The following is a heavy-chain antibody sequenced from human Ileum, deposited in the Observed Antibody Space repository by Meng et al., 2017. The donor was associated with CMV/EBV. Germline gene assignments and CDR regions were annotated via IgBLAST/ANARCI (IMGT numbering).Heavy chain of an antibody. CDR3: ARGSQVVAGIEDHYLDY. D-gene: IGHD6-19*01. CDR2: IIPRVGIP. CDR1: GDTSNSHS. J-gene: IGHJ4*02. V-gene: IGHV1-69*04. Sequence: SVKVSCKASGDTSNSHSISWLREVPGQGVEWMGRIIPRVGIPNYIPKFQGKITISAEKSTNTAYLEVTSLTSEDTAMYYCARGSQVVAGIEDHYLDYWGQGSLVTVSS.